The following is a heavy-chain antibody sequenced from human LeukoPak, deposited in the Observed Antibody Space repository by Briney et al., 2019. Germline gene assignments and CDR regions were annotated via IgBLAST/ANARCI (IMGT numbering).Heavy chain of an antibody. J-gene: IGHJ6*02. CDR3: AKEPFAYYYYGMDL. CDR2: IKQDGSEK. V-gene: IGHV3-7*03. D-gene: IGHD3-10*01. CDR1: GFTFSSYW. Sequence: GGSLRLSCAASGFTFSSYWMSWVRQAPGKGLEWVANIKQDGSEKYYVDSVKGRFTISRDNAKNSLYLQMNSLRAEDTALYYCAKEPFAYYYYGMDLWGQGTTVTVSS.